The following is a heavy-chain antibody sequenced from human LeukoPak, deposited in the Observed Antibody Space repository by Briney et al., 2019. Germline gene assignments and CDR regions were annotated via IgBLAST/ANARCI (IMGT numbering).Heavy chain of an antibody. Sequence: GGSLRLSCAASGFTFSSYWMHWVRQAPGKGLVWVSRINSDGSSTSYADSVKGRFTTSRDNAKNTLYLQMNSLRAEDTAVYYCARVAGTEWFGELSGYFQHWGQGTLVTVSS. V-gene: IGHV3-74*01. CDR3: ARVAGTEWFGELSGYFQH. CDR2: INSDGSST. D-gene: IGHD3-10*01. J-gene: IGHJ1*01. CDR1: GFTFSSYW.